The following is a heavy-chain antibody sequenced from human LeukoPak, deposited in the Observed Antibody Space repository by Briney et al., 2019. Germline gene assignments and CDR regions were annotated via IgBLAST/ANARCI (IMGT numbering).Heavy chain of an antibody. CDR2: INHSGST. J-gene: IGHJ6*04. CDR1: GGSFSGYY. Sequence: SETLSLTCAVCGGSFSGYYWSWIRQPPGKGLEWIGEINHSGSTNYNPSLKSRVTISVDMSKHQFSLKLSSVTAADTAVYYCARGNYCSSTSCSYYYYGMDVWGKGTTVTASS. V-gene: IGHV4-34*01. D-gene: IGHD2-2*01. CDR3: ARGNYCSSTSCSYYYYGMDV.